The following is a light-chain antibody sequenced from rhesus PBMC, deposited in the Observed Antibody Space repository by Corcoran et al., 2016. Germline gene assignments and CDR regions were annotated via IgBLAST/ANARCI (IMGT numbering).Light chain of an antibody. Sequence: DIQMTQSPSSLSASLGDRVTITCRASDNVNNYLNWYQQKPWKAPKLLIYKASNLHSGVPSRFSGSGSGTYYTFTISSLQPEDVATYFCQHDYCSHLTFGPGTKRDI. J-gene: IGKJ3*01. CDR1: DNVNNY. V-gene: IGKV1-74*01. CDR2: KAS. CDR3: QHDYCSHLT.